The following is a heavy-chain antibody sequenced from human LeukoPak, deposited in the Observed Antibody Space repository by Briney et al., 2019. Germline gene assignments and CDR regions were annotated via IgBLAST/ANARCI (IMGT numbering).Heavy chain of an antibody. V-gene: IGHV3-23*01. CDR1: GFTFSNYA. D-gene: IGHD2-8*02. J-gene: IGHJ4*02. CDR3: AKVTGGSLDY. Sequence: GGSLRLSCTASGFTFSNYAMTWVRQAPGKGLEWVSIISVTTDSTYSADSVKGRFTISRDNPKNTLYLQMYSLRAEDTAVYYCAKVTGGSLDYWGQGTLVTVSS. CDR2: ISVTTDST.